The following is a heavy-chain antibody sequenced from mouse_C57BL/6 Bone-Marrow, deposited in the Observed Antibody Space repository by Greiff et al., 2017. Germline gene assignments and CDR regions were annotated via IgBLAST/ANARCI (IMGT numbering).Heavy chain of an antibody. V-gene: IGHV1-54*01. J-gene: IGHJ3*01. CDR1: GYAFTNYL. CDR3: AREEGIAY. CDR2: INPGSGGT. Sequence: VQLQESGAELVRPGTSVKVSCKASGYAFTNYLIEWVKQRPGQGLEWIGVINPGSGGTNYNEKFKGKATLTADKSSSTAYMQLSSLTSEDSAVYFCAREEGIAYWGQGTLVTVSA.